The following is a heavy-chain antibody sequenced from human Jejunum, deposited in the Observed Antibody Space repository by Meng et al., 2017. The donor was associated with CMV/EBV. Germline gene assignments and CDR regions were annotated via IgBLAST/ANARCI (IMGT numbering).Heavy chain of an antibody. D-gene: IGHD6-19*01. CDR3: ARDPSNTSGRYAYFDY. J-gene: IGHJ4*02. V-gene: IGHV1-18*01. CDR1: GYTFTHHG. CDR2: ISCYNGDT. Sequence: LGRFGGEVKKPGASVGVSCKASGYTFTHHGISWIRQAPGQGLEWMGWISCYNGDTNYAQKLQGRVTMTTDTSTNTAYMDLRGLRSDDTAVYYCARDPSNTSGRYAYFDYWGQGTLVTVSS.